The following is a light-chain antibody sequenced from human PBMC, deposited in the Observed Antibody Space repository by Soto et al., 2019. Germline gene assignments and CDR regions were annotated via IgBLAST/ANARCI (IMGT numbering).Light chain of an antibody. Sequence: QSVLTQPPSASWTPGQRVTISASGSTSNIESNIVSWYQQLPGRAPKLLIYSNNKRPSGVPDRFSGPKSGTSPSLDISGLQPDDEAVYYCATWDDSRNGYVFGPGTKVP. CDR2: SNN. V-gene: IGLV1-44*01. CDR1: TSNIESNI. CDR3: ATWDDSRNGYV. J-gene: IGLJ1*01.